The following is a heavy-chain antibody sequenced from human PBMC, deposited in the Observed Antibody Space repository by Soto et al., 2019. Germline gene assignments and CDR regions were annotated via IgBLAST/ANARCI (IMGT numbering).Heavy chain of an antibody. CDR3: ASVVAALGHGFDI. Sequence: QVQLVQSGAEVKKPGASVKVSCKASGYTFTSYGINWVRQAPGQGLEWMGRISAYNGNTNYAQKLQGRVTMTTYTPTTAAYMEVRRLRSNDTAMYGFASVVAALGHGFDIWGQGTLVTVSS. J-gene: IGHJ5*02. CDR2: ISAYNGNT. D-gene: IGHD2-15*01. V-gene: IGHV1-18*01. CDR1: GYTFTSYG.